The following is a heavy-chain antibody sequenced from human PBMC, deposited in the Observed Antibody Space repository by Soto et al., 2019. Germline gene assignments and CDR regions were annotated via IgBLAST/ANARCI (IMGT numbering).Heavy chain of an antibody. CDR1: GDSISSGYY. Sequence: SATLSLTCAVSGDSISSGYYWAWIRRPPGKGLEWIGYIYYSGSTNYNPSLKSRVTISVDTSKNQFSLKLSSVTAADTAVYYCARAMVRGVMNYYYGMDVWGQGTTVTVSS. CDR3: ARAMVRGVMNYYYGMDV. D-gene: IGHD3-10*01. V-gene: IGHV4-61*01. CDR2: IYYSGST. J-gene: IGHJ6*02.